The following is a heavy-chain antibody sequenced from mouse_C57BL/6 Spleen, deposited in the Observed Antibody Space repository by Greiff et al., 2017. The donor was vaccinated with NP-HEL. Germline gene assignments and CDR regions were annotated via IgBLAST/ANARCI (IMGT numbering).Heavy chain of an antibody. V-gene: IGHV5-6*01. Sequence: EVKLMESGGDLVKPGGSLKVSCAASGFTFSSYGMSWVRQTPDKRLEWVATISSGGTYTYYPDSVKGRFTISRDNAKNTLYLQMSSLKSEDTAMYYCARQDYGNALDHWGQGTSVTVSS. CDR1: GFTFSSYG. CDR3: ARQDYGNALDH. D-gene: IGHD2-4*01. CDR2: ISSGGTYT. J-gene: IGHJ4*01.